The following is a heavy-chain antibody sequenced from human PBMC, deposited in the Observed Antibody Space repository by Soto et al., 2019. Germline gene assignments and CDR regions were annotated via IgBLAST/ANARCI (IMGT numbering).Heavy chain of an antibody. CDR2: IYYSGST. V-gene: IGHV4-31*03. D-gene: IGHD6-19*01. J-gene: IGHJ6*03. CDR1: GGSISSGGYY. CDR3: ARALAGMYYYYYYMDV. Sequence: QVQLQESGPGLVKPSQTLSLTCTVSGGSISSGGYYWSWIRQHAGKGLEWIGYIYYSGSTYYNPSLKSRVTLSVDTSKNQFSLKLSSVTAADTAVYYCARALAGMYYYYYYMDVWGKGTTVTVSS.